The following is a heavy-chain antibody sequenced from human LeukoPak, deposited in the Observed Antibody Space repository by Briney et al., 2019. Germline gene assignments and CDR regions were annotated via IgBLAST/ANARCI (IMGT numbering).Heavy chain of an antibody. J-gene: IGHJ6*03. CDR3: ARATGSYSYMDV. CDR2: IHYSGST. CDR1: GGSISRFY. Sequence: SETLSLTCTVSGGSISRFYWSWIRQPPGKGLKWIGHIHYSGSTNYNPSLKSRVTMSVDTSKNQFSLRLSSVTAADTAVYYCARATGSYSYMDVWGKGATVTVSS. D-gene: IGHD1-26*01. V-gene: IGHV4-59*01.